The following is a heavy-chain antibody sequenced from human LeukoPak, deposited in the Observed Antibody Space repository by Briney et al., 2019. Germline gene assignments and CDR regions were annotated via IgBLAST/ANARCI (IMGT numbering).Heavy chain of an antibody. V-gene: IGHV3-30*03. Sequence: GGSLRLSCAASGFTFSSYGMHWVRQAPGKGLEWVAVISYDGSNKYYADSVKGRFTISRDNAKNTLYLQMNSLRAEDTAVYYCTRTFGGEYWGQGTLVTVSS. CDR3: TRTFGGEY. CDR2: ISYDGSNK. J-gene: IGHJ4*02. D-gene: IGHD3-16*01. CDR1: GFTFSSYG.